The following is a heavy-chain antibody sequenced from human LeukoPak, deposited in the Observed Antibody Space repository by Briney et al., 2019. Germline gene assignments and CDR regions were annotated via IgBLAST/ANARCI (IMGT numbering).Heavy chain of an antibody. V-gene: IGHV4-59*01. CDR1: GGSISSYY. CDR3: ARATEIRIFGVVSRWFDP. Sequence: SETLSLTCTVSGGSISSYYWSWVRQPPGKGLEWIGYIYYSGSTNYNPSLKSRVTISVDTSKNQFSLKLSSVTAADTAVYYCARATEIRIFGVVSRWFDPWGQGTLVTVSS. D-gene: IGHD3-3*01. CDR2: IYYSGST. J-gene: IGHJ5*02.